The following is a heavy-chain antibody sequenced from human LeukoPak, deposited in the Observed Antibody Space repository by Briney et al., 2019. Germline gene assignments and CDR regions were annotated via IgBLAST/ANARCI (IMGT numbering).Heavy chain of an antibody. CDR2: ISYDGSNK. CDR3: ARDFHYYDSRWPPNFDY. V-gene: IGHV3-30*03. CDR1: GFTFSSYG. D-gene: IGHD3-22*01. J-gene: IGHJ4*02. Sequence: PGRSLRLSCAASGFTFSSYGMNWVRQAPGKGLEWVAVISYDGSNKYYADSVKGRFTISRDNSKNTLYLQMNSLRAEDTAVYYCARDFHYYDSRWPPNFDYWGQGTLVTVSS.